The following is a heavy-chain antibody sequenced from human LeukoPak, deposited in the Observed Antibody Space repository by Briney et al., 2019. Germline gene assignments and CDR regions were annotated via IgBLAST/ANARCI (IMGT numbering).Heavy chain of an antibody. J-gene: IGHJ4*02. V-gene: IGHV3-7*03. Sequence: GGSLRPSCAASGFTFSNYWMTWVRQAPGKGLEWVANIKRDGSEKYYVDSVKGRFTISRDNTKNSLYLQMNSLRAEDTAVYYCTRPETAVAGLPFDYWGQGTLVTVSS. CDR2: IKRDGSEK. CDR3: TRPETAVAGLPFDY. D-gene: IGHD6-19*01. CDR1: GFTFSNYW.